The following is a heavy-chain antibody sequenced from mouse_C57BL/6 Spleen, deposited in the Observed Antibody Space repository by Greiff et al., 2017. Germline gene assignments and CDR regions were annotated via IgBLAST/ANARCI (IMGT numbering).Heavy chain of an antibody. CDR2: IDPETGGT. CDR3: TREGYYSYYVGFAY. CDR1: GYTFTDYE. Sequence: VQVVESGAELVRPGASVTLSCKASGYTFTDYEMHWVKQTPVHGLEWIGAIDPETGGTAYNQKFKGKAILTADKSSSTAYMELRSLTSEDSAVYYCTREGYYSYYVGFAYWGQGTLVTVSA. D-gene: IGHD2-12*01. V-gene: IGHV1-15*01. J-gene: IGHJ3*01.